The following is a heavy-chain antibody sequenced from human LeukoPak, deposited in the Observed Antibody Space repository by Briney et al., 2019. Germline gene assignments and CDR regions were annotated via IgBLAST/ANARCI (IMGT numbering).Heavy chain of an antibody. D-gene: IGHD3-16*02. J-gene: IGHJ6*02. CDR1: GYTLTELS. CDR2: FDPEGGET. Sequence: ASVKVSCKVSGYTLTELSMHWVRQAPGKGLEWMGGFDPEGGETIYAQKFQGRVTMTEDTSTDTAYMELSSLRSEDTAVYYCATSSLSSYYYYGMDVWGQGTTVTVSS. CDR3: ATSSLSSYYYYGMDV. V-gene: IGHV1-24*01.